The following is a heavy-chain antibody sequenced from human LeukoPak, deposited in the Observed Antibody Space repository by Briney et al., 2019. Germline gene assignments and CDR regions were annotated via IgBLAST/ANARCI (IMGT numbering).Heavy chain of an antibody. CDR1: GFTFSYYS. CDR2: INSISGEI. J-gene: IGHJ4*02. Sequence: GGSLRLSCAASGFTFSYYSMNWVRQAPGKGLEWVSYINSISGEIWYADSVKGRFTISRDDAKNSLYLQMNSLRDEDTAVYYCARDHGYAFDYWGQGTLVTVSS. CDR3: ARDHGYAFDY. V-gene: IGHV3-48*02. D-gene: IGHD5-12*01.